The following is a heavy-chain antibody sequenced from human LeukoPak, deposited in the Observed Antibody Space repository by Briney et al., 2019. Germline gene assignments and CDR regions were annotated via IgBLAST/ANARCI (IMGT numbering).Heavy chain of an antibody. Sequence: ASVKVSCKASGYIFTGYYVHWVRQAPGQGLEWMGWINPKSGGTNCEQKFQGRVTMTRDTSISTAYMELSRLRSDDTAVYYCARATPYVKQTYYNDTSGYYLVSWGQGTLVTVSS. J-gene: IGHJ4*02. V-gene: IGHV1-2*02. D-gene: IGHD3-22*01. CDR2: INPKSGGT. CDR3: ARATPYVKQTYYNDTSGYYLVS. CDR1: GYIFTGYY.